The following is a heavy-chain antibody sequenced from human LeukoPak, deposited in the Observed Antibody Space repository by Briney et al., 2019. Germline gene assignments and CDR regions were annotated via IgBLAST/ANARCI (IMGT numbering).Heavy chain of an antibody. CDR1: GYTFTGYY. V-gene: IGHV1-2*02. D-gene: IGHD6-19*01. CDR2: INPNSGGT. CDR3: ARASPSSGWYLDAFDI. Sequence: ASVKVSCKASGYTFTGYYMHWVRQAPGQGLEWMGWINPNSGGTNYAQKFQGRVTMTRDTSISTAYMELSRLRSDDTAVYYCARASPSSGWYLDAFDIWGQGTMVTVSS. J-gene: IGHJ3*02.